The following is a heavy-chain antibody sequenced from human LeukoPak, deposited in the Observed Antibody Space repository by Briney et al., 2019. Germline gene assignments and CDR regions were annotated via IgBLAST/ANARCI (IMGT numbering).Heavy chain of an antibody. D-gene: IGHD2-2*01. CDR1: GLTFNNYA. Sequence: GGSLRLSCAVSGLTFNNYAMRWVRQAPGKGLEWVSGISGRGASKYYADSVKGRFTISRDNSKNTLYLQMNSLRAEDTAVYYCAKGVVVAPDVTHFDYWGQGTLVTVSS. CDR2: ISGRGASK. V-gene: IGHV3-23*01. CDR3: AKGVVVAPDVTHFDY. J-gene: IGHJ4*02.